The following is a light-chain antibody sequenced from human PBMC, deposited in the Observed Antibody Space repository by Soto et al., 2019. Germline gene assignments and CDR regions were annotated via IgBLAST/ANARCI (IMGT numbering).Light chain of an antibody. V-gene: IGLV2-14*01. CDR2: EVT. CDR1: NSDVGGHDY. Sequence: QSALTQPASVSGSPGQSITISCTGTNSDVGGHDYVSWYRQHPGNVPKLLIYEVTNRPSGVSNRFSASKSDNTASLTISGLQAEDEGDYYCSSYSSISTWVFGGGTKLAVL. CDR3: SSYSSISTWV. J-gene: IGLJ3*02.